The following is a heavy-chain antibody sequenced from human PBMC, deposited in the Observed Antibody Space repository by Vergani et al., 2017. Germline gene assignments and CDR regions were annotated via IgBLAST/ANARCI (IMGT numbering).Heavy chain of an antibody. J-gene: IGHJ4*02. CDR3: ARDFTDYYDSSGYSDY. CDR2: ISWNSGSI. V-gene: IGHV3-9*01. CDR1: GFTFSSYS. D-gene: IGHD3-22*01. Sequence: EVQLVESGGGLVQPGGSLRLSCAASGFTFSSYSMNWVRQAPGKGLEWVSGISWNSGSIGYADSVKGRFTISRDNAKNSLYLQMNSLRAEDTALYYCARDFTDYYDSSGYSDYWGQGTLVTVSS.